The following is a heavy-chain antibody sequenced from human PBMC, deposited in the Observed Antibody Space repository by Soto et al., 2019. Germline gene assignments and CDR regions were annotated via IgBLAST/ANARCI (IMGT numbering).Heavy chain of an antibody. CDR3: AHRTTTVTWWFDP. J-gene: IGHJ5*02. CDR1: GFSLTTSGVG. Sequence: QITLKESGPTLVKPTQTLTLTCTFSGFSLTTSGVGVGWIRQPPGKALEWLALIYSDDDNRYSPSLKSRLTITTDTSKTQVLLTMTNMDPADTAPYFCAHRTTTVTWWFDPWGQGTLVTVSS. CDR2: IYSDDDN. D-gene: IGHD4-17*01. V-gene: IGHV2-5*02.